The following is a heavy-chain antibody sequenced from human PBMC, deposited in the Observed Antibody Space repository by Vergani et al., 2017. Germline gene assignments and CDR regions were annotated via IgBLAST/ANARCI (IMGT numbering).Heavy chain of an antibody. CDR2: IYLPDSDP. CDR1: EYSFGNYW. Sequence: EVELVQSGPDMRKPGESLKISCNGSEYSFGNYWIGWVRQMPGKGLRLMGIIYLPDSDPRYSPSFQGQGPIPADKSISTAFLQWNSLKASDTALYYCARHTTYTDSWGQGTLVTVSS. D-gene: IGHD1-1*01. V-gene: IGHV5-51*06. J-gene: IGHJ4*02. CDR3: ARHTTYTDS.